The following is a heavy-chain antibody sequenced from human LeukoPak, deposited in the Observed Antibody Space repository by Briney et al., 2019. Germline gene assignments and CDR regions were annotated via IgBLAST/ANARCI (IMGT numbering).Heavy chain of an antibody. D-gene: IGHD1-7*01. J-gene: IGHJ5*02. Sequence: ASVKVSCKASGYTFTSYYMHWVRQAPGQGLEWMGWISAYNGNTNYAQKLQGRVTMTTDTSTSTAYMELRSLRSDDTAVYYCARDKLELRAGWFDPWGQGTLVTVSS. CDR1: GYTFTSYY. V-gene: IGHV1-18*04. CDR3: ARDKLELRAGWFDP. CDR2: ISAYNGNT.